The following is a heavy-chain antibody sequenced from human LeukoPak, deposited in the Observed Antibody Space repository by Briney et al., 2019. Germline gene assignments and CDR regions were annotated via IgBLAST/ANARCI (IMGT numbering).Heavy chain of an antibody. V-gene: IGHV3-30*18. CDR2: ISYDGSNK. CDR1: GFTISSNY. D-gene: IGHD3-3*01. Sequence: GGSLRLSCAASGFTISSNYMSWVRQAPGKGLEWVAVISYDGSNKYYADSVKGRFTISRDNSKNTLYLQMNSLRAEDTAVYYCAKDLGGDFWSGYYSGYYFDYWGQGTLVTVSS. CDR3: AKDLGGDFWSGYYSGYYFDY. J-gene: IGHJ4*02.